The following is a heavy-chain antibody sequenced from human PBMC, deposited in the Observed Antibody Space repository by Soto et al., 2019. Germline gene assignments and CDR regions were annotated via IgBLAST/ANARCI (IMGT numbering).Heavy chain of an antibody. CDR3: ARGPYYYDSSGFSMDV. V-gene: IGHV4-31*03. Sequence: SETLSLTCTVSGGSIRSGGYYWSWIRQHPGKGLEWIGYIYYSGSTYYNPSLKSRVTISVDTSKNQFSLKLSSVTAADTAVYYCARGPYYYDSSGFSMDVWGQGTTVTVSS. D-gene: IGHD3-22*01. J-gene: IGHJ6*02. CDR2: IYYSGST. CDR1: GGSIRSGGYY.